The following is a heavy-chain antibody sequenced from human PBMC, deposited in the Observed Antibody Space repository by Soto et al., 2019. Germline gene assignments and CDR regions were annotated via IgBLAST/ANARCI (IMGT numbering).Heavy chain of an antibody. CDR3: ARGSGDHGWYFDL. V-gene: IGHV1-69*12. D-gene: IGHD4-17*01. Sequence: QVQLVQSGAEVKKPGSSVKVSCKASGGTFSSYAISWVRQAPGQGLEWMGGIIPIFGTANYAQKFQGRVRITADECTSTAYMELSSMRSEDTSVYYCARGSGDHGWYFDLWGRGTLGTVFS. CDR2: IIPIFGTA. J-gene: IGHJ2*01. CDR1: GGTFSSYA.